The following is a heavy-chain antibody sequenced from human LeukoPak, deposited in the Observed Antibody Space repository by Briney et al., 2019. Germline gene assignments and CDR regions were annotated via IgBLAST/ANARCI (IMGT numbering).Heavy chain of an antibody. D-gene: IGHD3-22*01. CDR3: ARGPDPYDSSGYSPNWFDP. CDR2: FIPIFGTA. CDR1: GGTFSSYA. Sequence: SVKVSCKASGGTFSSYAISWVRQAPGQGLEWMGGFIPIFGTANYAQKFQGRVTITADESTSTAYMELSSLRSEDTAVYYCARGPDPYDSSGYSPNWFDPWGQGTLVTVSS. V-gene: IGHV1-69*13. J-gene: IGHJ5*02.